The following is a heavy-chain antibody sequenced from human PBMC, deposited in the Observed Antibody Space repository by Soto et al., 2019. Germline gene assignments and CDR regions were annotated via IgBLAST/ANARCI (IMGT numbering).Heavy chain of an antibody. J-gene: IGHJ4*02. D-gene: IGHD3-16*01. CDR2: VFDGGT. CDR3: ASYRGALYFES. V-gene: IGHV4-59*01. Sequence: QVHLQESGPGLVQPSETLSLTCSVSGRSMSSNYWSWIRQAPDKGLEWLGYVFDGGTDSNPSLGGRVSMSVETSKIQGALTLNSVTVADAAVDYCASYRGALYFESWGPGIMVTVSA. CDR1: GRSMSSNY.